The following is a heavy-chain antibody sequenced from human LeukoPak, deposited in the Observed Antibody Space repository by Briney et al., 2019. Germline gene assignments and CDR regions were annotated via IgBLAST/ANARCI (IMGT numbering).Heavy chain of an antibody. CDR1: GVSISSYY. CDR2: IYYSGST. J-gene: IGHJ4*02. D-gene: IGHD5-24*01. V-gene: IGHV4-59*12. CDR3: ARNRDGYNSFDY. Sequence: SETLSLTCTVSGVSISSYYWSWIRQPPGKGLEWIGYIYYSGSTNYNPSLKSRVTISLDTSKNQFSLKLSSVTAADTAVYYCARNRDGYNSFDYWGQGTLVTVSS.